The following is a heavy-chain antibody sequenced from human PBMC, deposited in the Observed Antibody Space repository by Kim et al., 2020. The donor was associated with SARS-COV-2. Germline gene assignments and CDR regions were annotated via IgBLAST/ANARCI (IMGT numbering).Heavy chain of an antibody. CDR1: GFTFSSYG. J-gene: IGHJ4*02. CDR2: ISYDGSNK. CDR3: AREGAWDWELFNLGFDY. Sequence: GGSRRLSCVASGFTFSSYGFHWVRQAPGKGLEWVAVISYDGSNKFYADSVKGRFTISRDNSKNTLYLQMNSLRGDDTAVYYCAREGAWDWELFNLGFDYWGQGNLVTVSS. V-gene: IGHV3-30*03. D-gene: IGHD3-10*01.